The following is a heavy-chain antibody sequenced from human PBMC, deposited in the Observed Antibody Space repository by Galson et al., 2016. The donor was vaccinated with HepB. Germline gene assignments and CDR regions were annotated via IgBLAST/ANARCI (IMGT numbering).Heavy chain of an antibody. D-gene: IGHD6-25*01. CDR3: ASAPAATESDY. Sequence: SLRLSCAASGFTFSGYWMTWVRQAPGKGLEWVGSIKQDGSEENYVDSVKGRFTISRDNAKNLVYLQMNSLRAEDTAMYYCASAPAATESDYWGQGTLVTVSP. CDR1: GFTFSGYW. J-gene: IGHJ4*02. V-gene: IGHV3-7*01. CDR2: IKQDGSEE.